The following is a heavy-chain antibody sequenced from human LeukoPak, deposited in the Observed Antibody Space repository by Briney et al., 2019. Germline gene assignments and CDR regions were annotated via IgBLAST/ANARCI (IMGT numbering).Heavy chain of an antibody. CDR1: GFTFSDYY. J-gene: IGHJ4*02. V-gene: IGHV3-15*01. Sequence: PGGSLRLSCAASGFTFSDYYMSWIRQAPGKGLEWVGRIKSKTDGGTTDYAAPMKGRFTISRDDSKNTLYLQMNSLKTEDTAVYYCTTGRAYCGGDCYSELDYWGQGTLVTVSS. CDR2: IKSKTDGGTT. CDR3: TTGRAYCGGDCYSELDY. D-gene: IGHD2-21*02.